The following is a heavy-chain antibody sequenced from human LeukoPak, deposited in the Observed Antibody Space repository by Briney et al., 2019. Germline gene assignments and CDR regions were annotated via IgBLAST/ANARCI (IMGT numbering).Heavy chain of an antibody. Sequence: PSETLSLTCTVSGGSISGYYWSWIRQPAGKGLEWIGRIYTSGSTNYNPSLKSRVTISVDTSKNQFSLKLSSVTAADTAVYYCARSFWVGRDWFDPWGQGTLVTVSS. J-gene: IGHJ5*02. V-gene: IGHV4-4*07. CDR1: GGSISGYY. D-gene: IGHD3-10*01. CDR3: ARSFWVGRDWFDP. CDR2: IYTSGST.